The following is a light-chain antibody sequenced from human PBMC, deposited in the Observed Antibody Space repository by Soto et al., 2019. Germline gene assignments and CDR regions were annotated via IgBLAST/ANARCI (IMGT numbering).Light chain of an antibody. CDR2: LGS. J-gene: IGKJ5*01. CDR1: QTLLHSNGYTY. V-gene: IGKV2-28*01. CDR3: MQGLRPMYT. Sequence: IALTQSPLSLSVTPGEPASISCRSSQTLLHSNGYTYLNWYLQKPGQSQQLLIYLGSNRASGVPDRLSGSGSGTDFTLKINRVQAEDVGVFYCMQGLRPMYTFGQGTRLEIX.